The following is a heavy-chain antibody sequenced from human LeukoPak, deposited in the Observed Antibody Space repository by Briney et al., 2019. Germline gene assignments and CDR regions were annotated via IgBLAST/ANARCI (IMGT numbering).Heavy chain of an antibody. Sequence: SETLSLTCTVSGGSISSYYWSWIRQPAGKGLEWIGRIYTSGSTNYNPSLKSRVTMSADTSKNQFSLNLRSVTAADTAVYYCARSRNTLQWELLTWGQGTLVTVSS. CDR1: GGSISSYY. J-gene: IGHJ5*02. CDR2: IYTSGST. D-gene: IGHD1-26*01. V-gene: IGHV4-4*07. CDR3: ARSRNTLQWELLT.